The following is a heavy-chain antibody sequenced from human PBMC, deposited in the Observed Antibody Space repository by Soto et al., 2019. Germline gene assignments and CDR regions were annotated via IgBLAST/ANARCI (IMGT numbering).Heavy chain of an antibody. CDR2: MYSGGST. D-gene: IGHD1-26*01. Sequence: GGSLRLSCAASGFTVSSNYMSWIRQAPGKGLEWVSLMYSGGSTYYADSVQGRFTISRDILKNTVYLQMISLRGEDTAVYYCARDRGYFSTYDVWGQGTMVTVSS. J-gene: IGHJ3*01. CDR3: ARDRGYFSTYDV. CDR1: GFTVSSNY. V-gene: IGHV3-66*01.